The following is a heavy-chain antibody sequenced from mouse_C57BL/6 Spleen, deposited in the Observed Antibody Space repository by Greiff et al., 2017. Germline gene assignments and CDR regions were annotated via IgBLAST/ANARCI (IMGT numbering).Heavy chain of an antibody. D-gene: IGHD2-1*01. CDR3: ARGPPYGNYVGYFDY. J-gene: IGHJ2*01. CDR2: IDPSDSYT. V-gene: IGHV1-69*01. Sequence: QVQLKQPGAELVMPGASVKLSCKASGYTFTSYWMHWVKQRPGQGLEWIGEIDPSDSYTNYNQKFKGKSTLTVDKSSSTAYMQLSSLTSEDSAVYYCARGPPYGNYVGYFDYWGQGTTRTVSS. CDR1: GYTFTSYW.